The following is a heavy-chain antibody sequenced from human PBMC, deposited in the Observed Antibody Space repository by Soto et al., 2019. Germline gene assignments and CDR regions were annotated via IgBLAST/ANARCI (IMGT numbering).Heavy chain of an antibody. CDR3: ARGVTVFGLVSRFWFDP. D-gene: IGHD3-3*01. J-gene: IGHJ5*02. V-gene: IGHV4-30-4*01. Sequence: SETLSLTCTVSGGSISSGDYSWSWVRQSPGKGLERIGHIYNSGITYYNPSLKSRVVISIDTSRNQFSLRLNSLTAAGRAVYFCARGVTVFGLVSRFWFDPWGQGTVVTVSS. CDR2: IYNSGIT. CDR1: GGSISSGDYS.